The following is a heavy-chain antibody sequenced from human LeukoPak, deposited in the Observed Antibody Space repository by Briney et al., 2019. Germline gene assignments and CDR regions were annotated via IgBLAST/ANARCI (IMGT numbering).Heavy chain of an antibody. D-gene: IGHD1-26*01. V-gene: IGHV3-33*01. CDR3: ERARGWELDPDYYYYGMDV. CDR1: GFTFSSYG. Sequence: GGSLRLSCAASGFTFSSYGMHWVRQAPGKGLEWVAVIWYDGSNKYYADSVKGRFTISRDNSKNTLYLQMNSLRAEDTAVYYCERARGWELDPDYYYYGMDVGGKGPTLTVPS. J-gene: IGHJ6*04. CDR2: IWYDGSNK.